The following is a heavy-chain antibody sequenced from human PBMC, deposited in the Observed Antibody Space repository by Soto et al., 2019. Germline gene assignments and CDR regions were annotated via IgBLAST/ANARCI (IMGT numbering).Heavy chain of an antibody. J-gene: IGHJ3*02. CDR3: ARGQRITIFGVVRSYDAFDI. V-gene: IGHV1-3*01. Sequence: KFQGRVTITRDTSASTAYMELSSLRSEDTAVYYCARGQRITIFGVVRSYDAFDIWGQGTMVTVS. D-gene: IGHD3-3*01.